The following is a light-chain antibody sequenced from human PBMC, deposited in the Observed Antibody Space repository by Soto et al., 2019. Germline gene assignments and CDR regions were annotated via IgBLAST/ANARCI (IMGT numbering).Light chain of an antibody. CDR2: LNSDGSH. CDR1: SGHSSYA. V-gene: IGLV4-69*01. Sequence: QSVLTQSPSASASLGASVKLTCTLSSGHSSYAIAWHQQQPEKGPRYLMKLNSDGSHSKGDGIPDRFSGSSSGAERYLTISSLQSEDEADYYCQTWGTGTPVVFGRGTQLTVL. CDR3: QTWGTGTPVV. J-gene: IGLJ2*01.